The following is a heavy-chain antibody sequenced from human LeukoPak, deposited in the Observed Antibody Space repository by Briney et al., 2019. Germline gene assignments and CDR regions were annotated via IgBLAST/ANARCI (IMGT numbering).Heavy chain of an antibody. D-gene: IGHD3-10*01. J-gene: IGHJ6*04. CDR1: GYSISSGYY. V-gene: IGHV4-38-2*02. CDR2: IYHSGST. Sequence: SETLSLTCAVSGYSISSGYYWGWIRQPPGKGLEWIRSIYHSGSTYYNPSLKSRVTISVDTSKNQFSLKLSSVTAADTAVYYCARDGGYYGSGSYYYYYGMDVWGKGTTVTVSS. CDR3: ARDGGYYGSGSYYYYYGMDV.